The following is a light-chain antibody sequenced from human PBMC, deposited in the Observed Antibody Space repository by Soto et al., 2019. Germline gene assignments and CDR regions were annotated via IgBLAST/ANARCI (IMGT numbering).Light chain of an antibody. CDR1: SSDVGGYNY. CDR2: EVS. V-gene: IGLV2-14*01. CDR3: SSFTTNRIYV. J-gene: IGLJ1*01. Sequence: QSALTQPASVSGSPGQSITISCTGTSSDVGGYNYVSWYQQHPDKAPKLMIYEVSNRPSGISSRFSASKSGLTASLTISGLQAEDEADYYCSSFTTNRIYVFGPGTKLTVL.